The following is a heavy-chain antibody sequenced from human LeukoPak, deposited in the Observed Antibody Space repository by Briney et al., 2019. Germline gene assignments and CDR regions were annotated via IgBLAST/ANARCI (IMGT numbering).Heavy chain of an antibody. J-gene: IGHJ3*02. Sequence: SETLSLTCAVSGGSISSSNWWSWVRQPPGKGLEWIGEIYHSGSTNYNPSLKSRVTISVDTSKNQFSLKLSSVTAADTAVYYCARDPYCSGGSCYSDAFDIWGQGTMVTVSS. D-gene: IGHD2-15*01. V-gene: IGHV4-4*02. CDR1: GGSISSSNW. CDR2: IYHSGST. CDR3: ARDPYCSGGSCYSDAFDI.